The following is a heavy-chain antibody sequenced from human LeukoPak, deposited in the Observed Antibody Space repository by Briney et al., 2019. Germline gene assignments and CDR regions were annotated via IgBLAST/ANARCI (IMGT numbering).Heavy chain of an antibody. J-gene: IGHJ4*02. V-gene: IGHV4-4*07. CDR1: GDSVSTYY. CDR3: AREATVVGATII. D-gene: IGHD1-26*01. CDR2: ISTSGST. Sequence: SGTLSLTCTVSGDSVSTYYWSWIRQSAGKGLKWIGHISTSGSTTYNPSLKSRVSMSVDTSKKQFSLKLSSVTAADAAVYYCAREATVVGATIIWGQGALVTVSS.